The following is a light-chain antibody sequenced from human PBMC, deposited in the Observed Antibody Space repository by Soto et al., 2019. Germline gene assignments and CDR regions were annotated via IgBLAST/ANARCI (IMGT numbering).Light chain of an antibody. CDR3: QHLNSYPVT. CDR1: QGIRND. J-gene: IGKJ4*01. Sequence: DIQLTQSPSFLSASVGDRVTITCRASQGIRNDLAWYQKKPGKAPEVLIYAASTLQSGVPSKFSGSGSGTEFTLTISSLQPEDFATYYCQHLNSYPVTFGGGTKVEIK. CDR2: AAS. V-gene: IGKV1-9*01.